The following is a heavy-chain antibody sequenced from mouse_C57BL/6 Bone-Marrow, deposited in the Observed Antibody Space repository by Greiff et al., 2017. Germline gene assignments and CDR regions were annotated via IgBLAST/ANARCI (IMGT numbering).Heavy chain of an antibody. CDR3: ARYYYDYYGY. CDR1: GFTFSSYG. D-gene: IGHD1-1*01. V-gene: IGHV5-6*01. J-gene: IGHJ2*01. CDR2: ISSGGSYT. Sequence: EVQGEESGGDLVKPGGSLKLSCAASGFTFSSYGMSWVRQTPDKRLEWVATISSGGSYTYYPDSVKGRFTISRDNAKNTLYLQMSSLKSEDTAMYYWARYYYDYYGYWGQGTTLSVSS.